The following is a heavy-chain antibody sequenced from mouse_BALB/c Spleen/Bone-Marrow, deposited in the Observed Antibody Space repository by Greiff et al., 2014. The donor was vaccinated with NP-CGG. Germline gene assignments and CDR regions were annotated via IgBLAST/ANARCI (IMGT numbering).Heavy chain of an antibody. D-gene: IGHD4-1*01. CDR1: GYTFTSYY. Sequence: LQESGPELVKPGASVRISCKASGYTFTSYYIHWVKQRPGQGLEWIGWIYPGNVNTKYNEKFKGKATLTADKSSSTAYMQLSSLTSEDSAVYFCARLGRDYAMDYWGQGTSVTVSS. CDR3: ARLGRDYAMDY. CDR2: IYPGNVNT. J-gene: IGHJ4*01. V-gene: IGHV1S56*01.